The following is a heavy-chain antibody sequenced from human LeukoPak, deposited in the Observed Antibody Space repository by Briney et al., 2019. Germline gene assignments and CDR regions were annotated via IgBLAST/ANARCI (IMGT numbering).Heavy chain of an antibody. CDR3: ARTCGGGSCPPVGIYAFDI. J-gene: IGHJ3*02. CDR1: GGTFSSYA. D-gene: IGHD2-15*01. CDR2: IIPILGIA. Sequence: SVKVSCKASGGTFSSYAISWVRQAPGQGLEWMGRIIPILGIANYAQKFQGRVTITADKSTSTAYMELSSLRSEDTAVYYCARTCGGGSCPPVGIYAFDIWGQGTMVTVSS. V-gene: IGHV1-69*04.